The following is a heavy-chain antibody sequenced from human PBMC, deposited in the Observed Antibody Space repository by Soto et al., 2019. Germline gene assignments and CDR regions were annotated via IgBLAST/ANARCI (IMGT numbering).Heavy chain of an antibody. D-gene: IGHD4-17*01. CDR2: ISWNSGII. CDR3: AKDMTTVMETPHFDY. Sequence: PGGSLRLSCAASGFTFDDYAMHWVRQAPGKGLVLVSGISWNSGIIGYADSVKGRFTISRYNAKNFLYLQMNSLSAEDTALYYCAKDMTTVMETPHFDYWGQGTLVTVSS. J-gene: IGHJ4*02. V-gene: IGHV3-9*01. CDR1: GFTFDDYA.